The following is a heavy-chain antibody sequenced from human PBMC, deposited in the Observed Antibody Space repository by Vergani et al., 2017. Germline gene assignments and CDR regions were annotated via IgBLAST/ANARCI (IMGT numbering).Heavy chain of an antibody. J-gene: IGHJ4*02. D-gene: IGHD5-24*01. CDR1: GYTFTSYY. CDR3: ARSRWPQGLFDY. CDR2: INPSGGST. Sequence: QVQLVQSGAEVKKPGASVKVSCKASGYTFTSYYMHWVRQAPGQGLEWMGIINPSGGSTSYAQKFQGRVTMTRDTSASTVYMELSSLRSEDTAVYYCARSRWPQGLFDYWGQGTLVTVSS. V-gene: IGHV1-46*01.